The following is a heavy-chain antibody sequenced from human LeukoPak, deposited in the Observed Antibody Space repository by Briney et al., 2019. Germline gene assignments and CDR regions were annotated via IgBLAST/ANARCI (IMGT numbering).Heavy chain of an antibody. J-gene: IGHJ4*02. D-gene: IGHD3-10*01. V-gene: IGHV3-30*02. CDR2: IRYDGGNQ. CDR3: AGRDSGFGY. CDR1: GFTFSSYG. Sequence: GGSLRLSCAASGFTFSSYGMHWVRQTPGKGLECVAFIRYDGGNQYYTDSVKGRFTISRDNSKNTIYLQMNSLRAEDTAVYYCAGRDSGFGYWGQGTLVTVSS.